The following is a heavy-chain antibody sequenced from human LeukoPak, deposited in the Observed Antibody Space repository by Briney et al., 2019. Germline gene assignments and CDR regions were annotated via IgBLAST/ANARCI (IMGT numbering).Heavy chain of an antibody. Sequence: GASVKVSCKASGYTFTSYAMHWVRQAPGQRLEWMGWINAGNGNTKYSRKFQGRVTITGDTSASTAYMELSSLRSEDTAVYYCARGSISGVATIELDFDCWGQGTLVTVSS. D-gene: IGHD5-12*01. CDR2: INAGNGNT. CDR1: GYTFTSYA. CDR3: ARGSISGVATIELDFDC. J-gene: IGHJ4*02. V-gene: IGHV1-3*01.